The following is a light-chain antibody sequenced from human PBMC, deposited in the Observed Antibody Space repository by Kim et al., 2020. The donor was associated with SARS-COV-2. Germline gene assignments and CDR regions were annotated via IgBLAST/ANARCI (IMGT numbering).Light chain of an antibody. Sequence: SYELTQPPSVSVSPVQTASITCSGSKLGDKYAYWYQKKPGQSPILVIYQHTKRPSGISQRFSGSSFGNTATLTISRAQTMDEADYYCQAWDSSTAVFGGGTQLTVL. J-gene: IGLJ3*02. V-gene: IGLV3-1*01. CDR3: QAWDSSTAV. CDR2: QHT. CDR1: KLGDKY.